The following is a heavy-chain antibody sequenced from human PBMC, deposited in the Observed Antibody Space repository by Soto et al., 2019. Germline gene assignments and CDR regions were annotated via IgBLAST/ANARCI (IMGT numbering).Heavy chain of an antibody. Sequence: QVHLQQWGAGLLKPSETLSLTCAVNGGSLTGYYWSWIRQPPGKGLEWIGEIKDGGVTNYSPSLKGRVTTSADTSKNQFYLKLNSVTAADTAVDYCARGQEGIVATHWDQGTLVTVSS. V-gene: IGHV4-34*01. CDR1: GGSLTGYY. CDR2: IKDGGVT. J-gene: IGHJ4*02. D-gene: IGHD5-12*01. CDR3: ARGQEGIVATH.